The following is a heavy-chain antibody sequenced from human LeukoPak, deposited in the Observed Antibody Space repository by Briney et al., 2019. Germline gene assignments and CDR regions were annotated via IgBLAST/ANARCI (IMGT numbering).Heavy chain of an antibody. CDR3: VNLGSGSYRGINDAFDI. V-gene: IGHV3-64D*06. CDR2: ISSNGGST. J-gene: IGHJ3*02. Sequence: GGSLRLSCSASGFTFSSYAMHWVRQAPGKGLVYVSAISSNGGSTYYADSVKGRFTISRDNSKNTLYLQMSSLRAEDTAVYYCVNLGSGSYRGINDAFDIWGQGTMVTVSS. CDR1: GFTFSSYA. D-gene: IGHD3-10*01.